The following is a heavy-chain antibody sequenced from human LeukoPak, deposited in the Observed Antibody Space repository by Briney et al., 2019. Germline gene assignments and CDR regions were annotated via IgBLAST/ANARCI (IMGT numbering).Heavy chain of an antibody. CDR2: IYYGGTT. Sequence: SETLSLTCTVSGDSIRKSRYYWGWIRQPPGKGLEWIGSIYYGGTTYYNPSLKSRVTISVDTSKNQFSLKVTSVTAADTAVYYCARGLLKGGATIVYYFDYWGQGTLVTVSS. J-gene: IGHJ4*02. V-gene: IGHV4-39*07. CDR3: ARGLLKGGATIVYYFDY. CDR1: GDSIRKSRYY. D-gene: IGHD1-26*01.